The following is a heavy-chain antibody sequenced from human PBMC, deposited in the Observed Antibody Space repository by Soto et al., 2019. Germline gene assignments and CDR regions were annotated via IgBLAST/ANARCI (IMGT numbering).Heavy chain of an antibody. CDR3: ARVRYSGYDYSSSWFDP. CDR1: GGSFSGYY. V-gene: IGHV4-34*01. CDR2: INHSGST. Sequence: TSETLSLTCAVYGGSFSGYYWSWIRQPPGKGLEWIGEINHSGSTNYNPSLKSRVTISVDTSKNQFSLKLSSVTAADTAVYYCARVRYSGYDYSSSWFDPWGQGTLVTVSS. D-gene: IGHD5-12*01. J-gene: IGHJ5*02.